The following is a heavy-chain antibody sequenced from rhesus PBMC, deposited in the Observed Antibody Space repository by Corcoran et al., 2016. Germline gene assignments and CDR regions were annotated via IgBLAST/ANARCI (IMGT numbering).Heavy chain of an antibody. CDR2: INSGGGST. CDR1: GFTFSSYG. Sequence: EVQLVETGGGLVQPGGSLKLSCAASGFTFSSYGMSWVVQAPGKRLELVSAINSGGGSTNYARSVKGRCTISRDNSKNTISLQMNSLRADDTAVYYCAKGAGYYDYWGQGVLVTVSS. V-gene: IGHV3S5*01. J-gene: IGHJ4*01. CDR3: AKGAGYYDY.